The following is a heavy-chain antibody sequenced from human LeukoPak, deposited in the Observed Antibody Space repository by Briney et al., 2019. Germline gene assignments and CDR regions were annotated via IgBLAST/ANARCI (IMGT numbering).Heavy chain of an antibody. CDR3: ARVLGVGYGYDY. V-gene: IGHV4-4*07. D-gene: IGHD5-18*01. CDR2: IYPSGIT. CDR1: GGSTSSYY. J-gene: IGHJ4*02. Sequence: SETLSLTCTVSGGSTSSYYWSWIRQPAGKGLEWIGRIYPSGITYYNPSLKSRVTMSVHTSKNQFSLNLSSVTAADTAVYYCARVLGVGYGYDYWGQGTLVTVSS.